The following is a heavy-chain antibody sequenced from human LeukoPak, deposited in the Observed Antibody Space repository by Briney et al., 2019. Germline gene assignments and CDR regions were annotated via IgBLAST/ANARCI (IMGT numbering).Heavy chain of an antibody. CDR3: ARGRRDDYNLFDC. V-gene: IGHV3-23*01. J-gene: IGHJ4*02. Sequence: GGSLRLSCAASGFTFSNYAMSWVRQAPGKGLEWVSTISGSGGSTYHADSVRGRFTISRDNSKNTLYLQMNSLRAEDTAVYYCARGRRDDYNLFDCWGQGTLVTVSS. CDR1: GFTFSNYA. D-gene: IGHD5-24*01. CDR2: ISGSGGST.